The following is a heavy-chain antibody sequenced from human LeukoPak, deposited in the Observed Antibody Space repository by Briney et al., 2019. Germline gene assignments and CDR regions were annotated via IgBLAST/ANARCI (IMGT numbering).Heavy chain of an antibody. CDR3: AESPYCSGGTCYSFWGY. CDR1: GFTFSTSS. V-gene: IGHV3-48*02. Sequence: GGSLRLSCAASGFTFSTSSMNWVRQAPGKGLEWVSYISSSSRDIFYADSVKGRFTISRDNAKNSLFLQMSSLRDDDTAVYYCAESPYCSGGTCYSFWGYWGQGTLVTVSS. CDR2: ISSSSRDI. D-gene: IGHD2-15*01. J-gene: IGHJ4*02.